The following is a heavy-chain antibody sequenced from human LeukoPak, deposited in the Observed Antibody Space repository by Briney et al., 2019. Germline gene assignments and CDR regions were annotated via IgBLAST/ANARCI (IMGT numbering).Heavy chain of an antibody. CDR1: GFTFDDYA. J-gene: IGHJ5*02. Sequence: GGSLRLSCAASGFTFDDYAMHWVRQAPGKGLEWVSGISWNSGSIGYADSVKGRFTISRDNAKNSLYLQMNSLRAEDTALYYCAKDKKRGGYYATIGAFDPWGQGTLVTVSS. CDR2: ISWNSGSI. V-gene: IGHV3-9*01. CDR3: AKDKKRGGYYATIGAFDP. D-gene: IGHD3-10*01.